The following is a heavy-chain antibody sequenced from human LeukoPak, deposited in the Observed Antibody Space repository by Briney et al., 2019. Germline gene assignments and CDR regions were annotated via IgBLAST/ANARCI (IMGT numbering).Heavy chain of an antibody. Sequence: LPGGSLRLSCAASGFTFSTYGMHWVRQAPGKGLEWVAVIWYDGSNKYYADSVKGRFTISRDNSKNTLYLQMNSLRAEDTAVYYCAREGITGTTGDYWGQGTLVTVSS. CDR2: IWYDGSNK. CDR3: AREGITGTTGDY. V-gene: IGHV3-33*01. D-gene: IGHD1-7*01. CDR1: GFTFSTYG. J-gene: IGHJ4*02.